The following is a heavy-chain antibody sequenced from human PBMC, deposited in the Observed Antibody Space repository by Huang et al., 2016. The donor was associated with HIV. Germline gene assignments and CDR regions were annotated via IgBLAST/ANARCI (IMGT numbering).Heavy chain of an antibody. V-gene: IGHV1-69*13. CDR1: GGPFRSYS. CDR3: ARGSLEYSVSSSLDY. Sequence: QVQLLQSGAEVKKPGSSVKVSCKASGGPFRSYSIAWVRQAPGQGLEWMASIKPVCDSANYAQKLQGRVRVAADESTSTVYVELRDLRPDDTAVYFCARGSLEYSVSSSLDYWGQGTHVTVSS. D-gene: IGHD4-4*01. J-gene: IGHJ4*02. CDR2: IKPVCDSA.